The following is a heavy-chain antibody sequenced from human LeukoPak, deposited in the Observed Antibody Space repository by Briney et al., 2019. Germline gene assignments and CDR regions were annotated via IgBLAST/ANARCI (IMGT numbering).Heavy chain of an antibody. V-gene: IGHV4-39*01. Sequence: SETLSLTCTVSGGSISSSSYYWGWIRQPPGKGLEWIGSIYYSGSTYYNPSLKSRVTISVDTSKNQFSLKLSSVTAADTAVYYCARQDRGVIIRDYWGQGTLVTVSS. D-gene: IGHD3-10*01. CDR2: IYYSGST. CDR3: ARQDRGVIIRDY. J-gene: IGHJ4*02. CDR1: GGSISSSSYY.